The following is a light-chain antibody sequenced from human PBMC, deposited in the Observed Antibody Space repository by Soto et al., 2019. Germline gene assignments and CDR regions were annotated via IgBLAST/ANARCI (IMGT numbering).Light chain of an antibody. CDR1: TGAVTNGHY. J-gene: IGLJ2*01. CDR2: DTN. Sequence: QAVVTQEPSLPVSPGGTVTLTCGSSTGAVTNGHYPYWFQQKPGQAPRTLIYDTNNRHSWTPARFSASLLGGKAALTLSGAQPEDEAEYYCLLSCSGARVFGGGTKLTVL. CDR3: LLSCSGARV. V-gene: IGLV7-46*01.